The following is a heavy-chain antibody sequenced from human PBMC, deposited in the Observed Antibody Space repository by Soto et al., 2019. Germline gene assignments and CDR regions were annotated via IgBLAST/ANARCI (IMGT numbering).Heavy chain of an antibody. D-gene: IGHD3-16*01. Sequence: ASVKVSCKASGYTFTSYDINWVRQATGQGLEWMGWMNPNSGNTGYAQKFQGRVTMTRNTSISTAYMELSSLRSEDTAVYYCARGITFETQDAFDSWGQGTMVTVSS. CDR3: ARGITFETQDAFDS. V-gene: IGHV1-8*01. J-gene: IGHJ3*02. CDR1: GYTFTSYD. CDR2: MNPNSGNT.